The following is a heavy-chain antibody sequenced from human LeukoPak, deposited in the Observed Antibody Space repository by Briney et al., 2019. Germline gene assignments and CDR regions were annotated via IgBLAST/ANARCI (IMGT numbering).Heavy chain of an antibody. D-gene: IGHD3-22*01. CDR1: GFTFSYHW. CDR2: IDGGGSST. J-gene: IGHJ4*01. CDR3: ARGPGSSGGAYVGDY. Sequence: GGSLRLSCTASGFTFSYHWMHWVRQVPGKGLVWISRIDGGGSSTSYADSVKSRFSISRDNSKSTLYLQMSSLRAEDTAVYYCARGPGSSGGAYVGDYWGHGTLVTVSS. V-gene: IGHV3-74*01.